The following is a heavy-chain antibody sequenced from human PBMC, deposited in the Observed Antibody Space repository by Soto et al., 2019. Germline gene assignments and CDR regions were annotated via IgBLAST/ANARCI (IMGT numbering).Heavy chain of an antibody. Sequence: QVKLVQSGAEVKKPGASVKVSCKSSGYTFTSYYMHWVRQAPGQGLEWMGIITPSGGSTSYAQKFQVRVTMAKDTHTSTVYRELSSLRSEDTAVYYCARLGRQGIAAAGTKENCFDPWGQGTMVTVSS. CDR2: ITPSGGST. V-gene: IGHV1-46*03. J-gene: IGHJ5*02. D-gene: IGHD6-13*01. CDR1: GYTFTSYY. CDR3: ARLGRQGIAAAGTKENCFDP.